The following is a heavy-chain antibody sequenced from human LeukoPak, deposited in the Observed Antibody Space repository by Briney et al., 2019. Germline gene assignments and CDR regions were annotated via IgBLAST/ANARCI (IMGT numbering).Heavy chain of an antibody. CDR2: ISYDGSSK. D-gene: IGHD3-22*01. V-gene: IGHV3-30*18. CDR3: AKATGEYYDT. J-gene: IGHJ4*02. CDR1: GFTFGSYG. Sequence: PGGSLRLSCAASGFTFGSYGMHWVRQAPGKGLEWVAVISYDGSSKYYADSVKGRFTISRDNSKNTLYLQMNSLRAEDTAVYYCAKATGEYYDTWGQGTLVTVSS.